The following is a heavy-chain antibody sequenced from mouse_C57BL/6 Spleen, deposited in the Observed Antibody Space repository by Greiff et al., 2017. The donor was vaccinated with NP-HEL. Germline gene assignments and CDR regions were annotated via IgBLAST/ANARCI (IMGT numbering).Heavy chain of an antibody. V-gene: IGHV1-55*01. J-gene: IGHJ2*01. CDR1: GYTFTSYW. Sequence: QVQLQQPGAELVKPGASVKMSCKASGYTFTSYWITWVKQRPGQGLEWIGDIYPGSGSTNYNEKFKSKATLTVDTSSSTAYMQLSSLTSEDSAVYYCARGGTTGTVFDYWGQGTTLTVSS. CDR3: ARGGTTGTVFDY. D-gene: IGHD4-1*02. CDR2: IYPGSGST.